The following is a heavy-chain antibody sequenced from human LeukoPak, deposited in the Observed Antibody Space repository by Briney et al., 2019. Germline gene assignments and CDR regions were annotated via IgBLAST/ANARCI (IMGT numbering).Heavy chain of an antibody. V-gene: IGHV4-34*01. Sequence: SGTLSLTCAVYGGSFSGYYWSWIRQPPGKGLEWIGEINHSGSTNYNPSLKSRVTISVDTSKNQFSLKLSSVTAADTAVYYCARHSYYYGSGSYQRHFDYWGQGTLVTVSS. J-gene: IGHJ4*02. CDR2: INHSGST. CDR1: GGSFSGYY. CDR3: ARHSYYYGSGSYQRHFDY. D-gene: IGHD3-10*01.